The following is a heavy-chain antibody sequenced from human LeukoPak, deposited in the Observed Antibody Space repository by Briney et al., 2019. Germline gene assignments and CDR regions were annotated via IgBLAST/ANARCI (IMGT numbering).Heavy chain of an antibody. V-gene: IGHV3-30*04. D-gene: IGHD5-18*01. CDR3: ARAPERWYSYGSYTYYYMDV. J-gene: IGHJ6*03. Sequence: PGGSLRLSCAASGFTFSSYVMHGVRQAPGKGLEWVAIISYDGSNEYYADSVKGRFTISRDNSKNTLYLQMNSLRAADTTVYYCARAPERWYSYGSYTYYYMDVWGKGTTVTVSS. CDR2: ISYDGSNE. CDR1: GFTFSSYV.